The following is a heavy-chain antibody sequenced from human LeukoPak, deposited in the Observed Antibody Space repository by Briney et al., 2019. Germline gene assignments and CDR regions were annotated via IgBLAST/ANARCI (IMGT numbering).Heavy chain of an antibody. Sequence: GGSLRLSCAASGFTFDDYAMHWVRQAPGKGLEWVSGISWNSGSIGYADSVKGRFTISRDNAKNSLYLQMNSLGAEDTALYYCAKGIVVVPAAISGAFDIWGQGTMVAVSS. J-gene: IGHJ3*02. V-gene: IGHV3-9*01. CDR3: AKGIVVVPAAISGAFDI. CDR1: GFTFDDYA. D-gene: IGHD2-2*02. CDR2: ISWNSGSI.